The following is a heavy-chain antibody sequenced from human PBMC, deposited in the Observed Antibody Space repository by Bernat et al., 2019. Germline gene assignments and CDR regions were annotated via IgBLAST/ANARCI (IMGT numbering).Heavy chain of an antibody. D-gene: IGHD1-1*01. Sequence: VQLVESGGGVVQPGRSLRLSCAASGFTFSTNAMTWGRQAPGKGLEWVSTISSNGRATWYADSVKGRFTISRDNSKSVLYLQMDSLRAEDTAVYYCAKTGQFDKWGQGTLVTVSS. CDR2: ISSNGRAT. CDR3: AKTGQFDK. V-gene: IGHV3-23*04. J-gene: IGHJ4*02. CDR1: GFTFSTNA.